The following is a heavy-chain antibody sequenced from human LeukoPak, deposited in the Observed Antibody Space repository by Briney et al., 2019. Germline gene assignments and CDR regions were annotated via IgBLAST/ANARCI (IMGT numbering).Heavy chain of an antibody. CDR1: GGSFSGYY. V-gene: IGHV4-34*01. CDR3: ASSSGYYRKLSVRFDY. J-gene: IGHJ4*02. CDR2: INHSGST. D-gene: IGHD3-22*01. Sequence: SETLSLTCAVYGGSFSGYYWSWIRQPPGKGLEWIGEINHSGSTNHNPSLKSRVTISVDTSKNQFSLKLSSVTAADTAVYYCASSSGYYRKLSVRFDYWGQGTLVTVSS.